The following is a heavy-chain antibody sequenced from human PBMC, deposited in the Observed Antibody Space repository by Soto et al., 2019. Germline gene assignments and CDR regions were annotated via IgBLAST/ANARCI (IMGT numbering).Heavy chain of an antibody. CDR3: AIDGYNSIAVDY. Sequence: EVQLLESGGGLVQPGGSLRLSCAASGFTFSSYAMSWVRQAPGKGLEWVSAISGSGGSTYYADSVKGRFTISRDNSKNPLYLQMNSLRAEDTAVYYCAIDGYNSIAVDYWGQGTLVTVSS. V-gene: IGHV3-23*01. CDR2: ISGSGGST. CDR1: GFTFSSYA. D-gene: IGHD1-1*01. J-gene: IGHJ4*02.